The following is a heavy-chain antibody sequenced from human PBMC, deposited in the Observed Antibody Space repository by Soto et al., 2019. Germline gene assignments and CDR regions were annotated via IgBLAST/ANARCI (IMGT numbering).Heavy chain of an antibody. J-gene: IGHJ6*02. V-gene: IGHV3-21*01. CDR1: GFTFSSHS. CDR2: ISSRSSYI. Sequence: VGSLRLSCAASGFTFSSHSMNWVRQAPGKGLEWVSSISSRSSYIYYADSVKGRFTISRDNAKNSLYLQMNSLRVEDTALYYCARDRVMTFGEIIVVGTNLDVWGQGTTVTV. D-gene: IGHD3-16*02. CDR3: ARDRVMTFGEIIVVGTNLDV.